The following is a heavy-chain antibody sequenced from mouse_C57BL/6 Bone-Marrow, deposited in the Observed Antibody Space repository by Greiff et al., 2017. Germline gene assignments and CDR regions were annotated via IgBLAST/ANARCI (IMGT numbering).Heavy chain of an antibody. CDR1: GFTFSSYT. V-gene: IGHV5-9*01. CDR2: ISGGGGNT. J-gene: IGHJ1*03. D-gene: IGHD2-10*02. CDR3: ARHGGMVTSYFYWYFDV. Sequence: DVKLVESGGGLVKPGGSLKLSCAASGFTFSSYTMSWVRQTPEKRLEWVATISGGGGNTYYPDSVKGRFTISRDNAKNTLYLQMSSLRSEDTALYYCARHGGMVTSYFYWYFDVWGTGTTVTVSS.